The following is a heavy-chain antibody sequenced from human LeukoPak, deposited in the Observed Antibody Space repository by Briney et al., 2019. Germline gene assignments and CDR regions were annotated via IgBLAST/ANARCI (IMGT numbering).Heavy chain of an antibody. D-gene: IGHD3-10*01. CDR2: IYSGGST. V-gene: IGHV3-66*01. CDR3: ATGDPGFA. CDR1: GFTVGSDY. J-gene: IGHJ5*02. Sequence: PGGSLRLSCAASGFTVGSDYMRWVRQAPGKGLEWVSIIYSGGSTYYADSVKGRFTISRDNSKNTVYLQMKSLRAEDTAVYYCATGDPGFAWGQGTLVTVSS.